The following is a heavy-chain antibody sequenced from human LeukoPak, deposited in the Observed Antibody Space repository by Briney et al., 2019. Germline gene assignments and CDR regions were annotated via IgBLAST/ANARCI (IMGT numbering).Heavy chain of an antibody. CDR3: ARGIYNSGWFYFDY. CDR1: GFTFSSYG. V-gene: IGHV3-30*03. Sequence: GGSLRLSCAASGFTFSSYGMHWVRQAPGKGLEWVAVISYDGSNKYYADSVKGRFTISRDNSKNTLYLQMNSLRAEDTAVFYCARGIYNSGWFYFDYWGQGTLVTVSS. D-gene: IGHD6-19*01. CDR2: ISYDGSNK. J-gene: IGHJ4*02.